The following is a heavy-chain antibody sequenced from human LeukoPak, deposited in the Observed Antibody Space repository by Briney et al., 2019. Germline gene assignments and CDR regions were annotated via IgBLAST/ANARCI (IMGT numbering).Heavy chain of an antibody. D-gene: IGHD6-13*01. CDR1: GFTFGGYA. CDR3: GRTIAQYSNSWLYYFYGLDV. J-gene: IGHJ6*02. Sequence: GGSLRLSCTASGFTFGGYAMTWVCQAPGKGLEWVSSISGGSEDSYYADSVKGRFTISRDNSRSTLYLQMNSLRADDTAVYYCGRTIAQYSNSWLYYFYGLDVWGQGTTVTVSS. CDR2: ISGGSEDS. V-gene: IGHV3-23*01.